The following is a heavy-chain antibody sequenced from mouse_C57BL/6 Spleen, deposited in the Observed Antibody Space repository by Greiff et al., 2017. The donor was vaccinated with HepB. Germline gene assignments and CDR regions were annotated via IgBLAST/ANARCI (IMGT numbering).Heavy chain of an antibody. CDR2: IYPRDGST. CDR1: GYTFTDHT. D-gene: IGHD1-1*01. V-gene: IGHV1-78*01. Sequence: VQLQQSDAELVKPRASVKISCKVSGYTFTDHTIHWMKQRPEQGLEWIGYIYPRDGSTKYNEKFKGKATLTADKSSSTAYMQLNSLTSEDSAVYFCARMKALYYYGSSPSYAMDYWGQGTSVTVSS. J-gene: IGHJ4*01. CDR3: ARMKALYYYGSSPSYAMDY.